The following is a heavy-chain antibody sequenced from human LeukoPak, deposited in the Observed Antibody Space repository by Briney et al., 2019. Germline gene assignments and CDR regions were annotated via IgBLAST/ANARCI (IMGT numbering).Heavy chain of an antibody. Sequence: ASVKVSCKASGGTFTSYYMHWVRQAPGQGLEWMGIINPSGGSTSYAQKFQGRVTMTRDMSTSTVYMELSSLRSEDTAVYYCARDPGGGYLNDAFDIWGQGTMVTVSS. CDR3: ARDPGGGYLNDAFDI. J-gene: IGHJ3*02. D-gene: IGHD1-1*01. CDR1: GGTFTSYY. CDR2: INPSGGST. V-gene: IGHV1-46*01.